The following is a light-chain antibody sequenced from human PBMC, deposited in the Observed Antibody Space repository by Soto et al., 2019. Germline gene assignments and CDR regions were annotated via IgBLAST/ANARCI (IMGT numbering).Light chain of an antibody. J-gene: IGKJ2*01. CDR1: QTISNF. V-gene: IGKV1-5*03. Sequence: DIQMTQSPSTLSAFVGDSVAITCRASQTISNFLAWYQQKPGKAPKLLFYRASNLEGGVPSRFSGGGSGTEFTLTINSLQPDDSATYYCQQYKSYPYTFGQGTKLEIK. CDR2: RAS. CDR3: QQYKSYPYT.